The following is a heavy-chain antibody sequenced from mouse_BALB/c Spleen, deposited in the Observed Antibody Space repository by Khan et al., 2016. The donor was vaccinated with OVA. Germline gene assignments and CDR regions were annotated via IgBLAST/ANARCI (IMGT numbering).Heavy chain of an antibody. J-gene: IGHJ3*01. CDR1: EFTSGSFS. Sequence: EVELVESGGNLGKPGGSLKLSFAASEFTSGSFSSFWVGQTPNKRRGGAAPIIMVGNYTYYPDSVKGRFTISRDNAKNTLYLQMSDLKSEDTAMYYCADHLTGSFAYWGQGTLVTVSA. CDR2: IIMVGNYT. V-gene: IGHV5-6*01. CDR3: ADHLTGSFAY. D-gene: IGHD4-1*01.